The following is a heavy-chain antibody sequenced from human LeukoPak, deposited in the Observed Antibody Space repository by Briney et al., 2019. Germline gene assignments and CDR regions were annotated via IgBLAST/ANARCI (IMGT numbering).Heavy chain of an antibody. Sequence: PSETLSLTCAVCGGSIRRGSHYWGWIRQPPGKGLEWIGSIYYSGSTYYNPSLKSRVTISVDTSKDQFSLRLSSVTAADTAVYYCARNSSSTVCAHKTCIKAEYFDYWGQGTLVTVSS. CDR1: GGSIRRGSHY. V-gene: IGHV4-39*01. D-gene: IGHD3-10*01. CDR3: ARNSSSTVCAHKTCIKAEYFDY. J-gene: IGHJ4*02. CDR2: IYYSGST.